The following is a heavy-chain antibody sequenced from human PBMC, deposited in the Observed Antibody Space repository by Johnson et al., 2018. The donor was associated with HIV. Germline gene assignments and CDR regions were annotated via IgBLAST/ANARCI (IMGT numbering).Heavy chain of an antibody. D-gene: IGHD3-22*01. Sequence: VQLVESGGGVVQPGRSLRLSCAASGFTFSSYAMYWVRQAPGKGLQWVAYMKQDGSEKQYVDSVRGRFTISRDNTKNTLYLQLNSLRAEDTAVYYCAKEGSGYFHAFDIWGQGTMVTVSS. CDR1: GFTFSSYA. J-gene: IGHJ3*02. V-gene: IGHV3-7*01. CDR2: MKQDGSEK. CDR3: AKEGSGYFHAFDI.